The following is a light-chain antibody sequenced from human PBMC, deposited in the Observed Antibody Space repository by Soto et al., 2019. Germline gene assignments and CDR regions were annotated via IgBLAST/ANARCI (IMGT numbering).Light chain of an antibody. CDR2: DVN. CDR1: SSDVGGYNY. Sequence: QSALTQPRSVSGSPGQSVTISCTGTSSDVGGYNYVSWYQQYPGKAPKFMIHDVNKRPSGVPDRFSGSKSSNTASLTISGLQADDEADYYCCSYTGSVTWVFGGGTKLTVL. V-gene: IGLV2-11*01. J-gene: IGLJ3*02. CDR3: CSYTGSVTWV.